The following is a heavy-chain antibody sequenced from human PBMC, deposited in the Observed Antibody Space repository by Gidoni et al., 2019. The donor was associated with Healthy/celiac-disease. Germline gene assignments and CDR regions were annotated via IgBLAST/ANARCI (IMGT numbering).Heavy chain of an antibody. J-gene: IGHJ4*02. CDR2: IWYDGSNK. D-gene: IGHD1-26*01. CDR1: GFTFSSYG. Sequence: QVQLVESGGGVVQPGRSLRLSCAASGFTFSSYGMHWVRQAPGKGLEWVAVIWYDGSNKYYADSVKGRFTISRDNSKNTLYLQMNSLRAEDTAVYYCARDRAPLVGATMAGPQPRIDYWGQGTLVTVSS. CDR3: ARDRAPLVGATMAGPQPRIDY. V-gene: IGHV3-33*01.